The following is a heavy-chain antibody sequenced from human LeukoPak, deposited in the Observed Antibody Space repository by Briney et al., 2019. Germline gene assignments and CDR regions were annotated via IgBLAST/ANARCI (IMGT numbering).Heavy chain of an antibody. Sequence: SDTLSLTCTVSGVSISSSNDYWGWIRQPPGEGRQWIGYLYYSGSTYYNPSLKSRVTMSVDTSKNQFSQKLSSVTAADTAVYYCARYYSGSYGFDYWGQGTLVTVSS. CDR2: LYYSGST. CDR1: GVSISSSNDY. V-gene: IGHV4-39*01. D-gene: IGHD1-26*01. CDR3: ARYYSGSYGFDY. J-gene: IGHJ4*02.